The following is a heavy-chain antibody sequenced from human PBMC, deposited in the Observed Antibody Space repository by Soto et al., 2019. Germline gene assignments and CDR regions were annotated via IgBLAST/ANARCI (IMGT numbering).Heavy chain of an antibody. V-gene: IGHV4-34*01. J-gene: IGHJ4*02. CDR3: ARGRRYTMVRGGLFDY. CDR2: INHSGST. D-gene: IGHD3-10*01. CDR1: GGSFSGYY. Sequence: PSGPLALTCAVYGGSFSGYYWSWIRQPPGKGLEWIGEINHSGSTNYNPSLKSRVTISVDTSKNQFSLKLSSVTAADTAVYYCARGRRYTMVRGGLFDYWGQGTLATGSS.